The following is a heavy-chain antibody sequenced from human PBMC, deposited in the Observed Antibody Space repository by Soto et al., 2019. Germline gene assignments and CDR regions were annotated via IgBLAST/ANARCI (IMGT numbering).Heavy chain of an antibody. D-gene: IGHD2-15*01. CDR3: AGVILVAGSAFSWAMNF. CDR1: GFDLTSSR. V-gene: IGHV3-21*01. Sequence: VGSLRLSCVASGFDLTSSRMNWVRQAPGKGLEWVASISGSGKDTFYPHSIKGGSAISSDSDGPSLFLRMDSVKVEDTGVYYVAGVILVAGSAFSWAMNFGGTGSVVTV. CDR2: ISGSGKDT. J-gene: IGHJ6*03.